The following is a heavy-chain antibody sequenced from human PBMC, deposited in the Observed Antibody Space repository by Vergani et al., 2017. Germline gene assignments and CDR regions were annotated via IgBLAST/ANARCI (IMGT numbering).Heavy chain of an antibody. CDR2: ISAYNGNT. Sequence: QVQLVQSGAEVKKPGASVKVSCKASGYTFTSYGISWVRQAPGQGLEWMGWISAYNGNTNYAQKLQGRVTMTTDTSTSTTYMELRSLRSDDTAVYYCARDGSGRPTNPGYYYYGMDVWGQGTTVTVSS. D-gene: IGHD3-10*01. CDR1: GYTFTSYG. J-gene: IGHJ6*02. CDR3: ARDGSGRPTNPGYYYYGMDV. V-gene: IGHV1-18*01.